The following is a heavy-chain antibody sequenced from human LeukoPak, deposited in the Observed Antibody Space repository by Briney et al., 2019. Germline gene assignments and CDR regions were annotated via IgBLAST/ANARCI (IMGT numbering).Heavy chain of an antibody. D-gene: IGHD5-24*01. CDR1: GFTFSRYA. V-gene: IGHV3-23*01. Sequence: PGGSLRLSCVASGFTFSRYAMSWVRQAPGKGLEWVSAIRNSGGSTYYADSVKGRFTISRDNSKNTLYLQMNSLRAEDTAVYYCARGERYAFDIWGQGTMVTVSS. J-gene: IGHJ3*02. CDR2: IRNSGGST. CDR3: ARGERYAFDI.